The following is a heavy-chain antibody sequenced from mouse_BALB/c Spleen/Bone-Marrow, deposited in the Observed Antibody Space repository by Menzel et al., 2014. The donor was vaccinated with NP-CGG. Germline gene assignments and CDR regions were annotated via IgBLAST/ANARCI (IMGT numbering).Heavy chain of an antibody. Sequence: VQLKESGTVLARPGASVKMSCKASGYNFTSYWIHWVKQRPGQGLEWIGAIYPGDSDTSFNQKFKDKAKLTAVTSASTAYMELSSLTNEDSAVYYCTRRTATLDYWGQGTTLTVSS. J-gene: IGHJ2*01. CDR3: TRRTATLDY. CDR2: IYPGDSDT. D-gene: IGHD1-2*01. V-gene: IGHV1-5*01. CDR1: GYNFTSYW.